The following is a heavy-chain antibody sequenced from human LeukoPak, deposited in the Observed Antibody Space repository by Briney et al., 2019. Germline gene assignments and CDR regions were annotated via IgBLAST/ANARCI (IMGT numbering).Heavy chain of an antibody. Sequence: GGSLRLSCAASGFTFSSYSMNWVRQAPGKGLEWVSSISSSSSYIYYADSVKGRFTISRDNAKNSLYLQMNSLRAEDTAVYYCARVVRAYYYDSSGYYYFIDYWGQGTLVTVSS. D-gene: IGHD3-22*01. J-gene: IGHJ4*02. CDR2: ISSSSSYI. CDR3: ARVVRAYYYDSSGYYYFIDY. CDR1: GFTFSSYS. V-gene: IGHV3-21*01.